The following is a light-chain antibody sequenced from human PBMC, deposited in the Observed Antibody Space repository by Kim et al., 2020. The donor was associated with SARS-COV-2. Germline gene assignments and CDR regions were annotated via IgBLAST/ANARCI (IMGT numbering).Light chain of an antibody. Sequence: VAPGQTARITCSGDALSNQYAYWYQQKPGQAPLLIIYRDTERPSGIPARFSGSTSGTTVTLTISGVQADVEADYYCQSQDSSGAWVFGGGTKLTVL. CDR3: QSQDSSGAWV. J-gene: IGLJ3*02. V-gene: IGLV3-25*03. CDR2: RDT. CDR1: ALSNQY.